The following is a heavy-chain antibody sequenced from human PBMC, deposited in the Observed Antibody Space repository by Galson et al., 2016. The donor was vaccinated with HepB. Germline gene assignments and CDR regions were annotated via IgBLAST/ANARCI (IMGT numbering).Heavy chain of an antibody. CDR3: TRESWWCFDY. V-gene: IGHV3-7*03. CDR2: IKPDGSEQ. J-gene: IGHJ4*02. Sequence: SLRLSCAASGFSFSTHFMSWVRHLPGKGLERVAKIKPDGSEQYYVDSVRGRFTISRDNAKSSLYLLMNSLRAEDTAVYYCTRESWWCFDYWGQGALVTVSA. D-gene: IGHD2-21*01. CDR1: GFSFSTHF.